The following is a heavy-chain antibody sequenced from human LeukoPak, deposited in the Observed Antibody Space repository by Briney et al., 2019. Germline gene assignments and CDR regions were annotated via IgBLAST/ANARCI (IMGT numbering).Heavy chain of an antibody. CDR1: GFTFSIYG. D-gene: IGHD3-22*01. V-gene: IGHV3-23*01. CDR3: ARDIYYYDSSGYYFPGGSDY. J-gene: IGHJ4*02. Sequence: GGSLRLSCAASGFTFSIYGMNWVRQAPGKGLEWVSGISGSGGSTYYADSVKGRFTISRDDAKNSLYLQMNSLRAEDTAVYYCARDIYYYDSSGYYFPGGSDYWGQGTLVTVSS. CDR2: ISGSGGST.